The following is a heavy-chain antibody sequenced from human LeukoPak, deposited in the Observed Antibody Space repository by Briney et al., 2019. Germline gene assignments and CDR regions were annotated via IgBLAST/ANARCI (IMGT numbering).Heavy chain of an antibody. D-gene: IGHD2-21*02. J-gene: IGHJ3*02. CDR2: MNPNSGNT. CDR3: ARGFWYCGGDCYPDDAFDI. Sequence: VASVKVSCKASGYTFTSYDINWVRQATGQGLEWMGWMNPNSGNTGYSQKFQGRVTITRNTSISTAYMELSRLRSEDTAVYYCARGFWYCGGDCYPDDAFDIWGQGTMVTVSS. V-gene: IGHV1-8*03. CDR1: GYTFTSYD.